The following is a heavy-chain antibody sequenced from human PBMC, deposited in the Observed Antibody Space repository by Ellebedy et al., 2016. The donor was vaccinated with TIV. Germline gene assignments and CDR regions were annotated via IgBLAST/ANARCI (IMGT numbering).Heavy chain of an antibody. Sequence: GGSLRLXXAASGFTFSSTWMHWVRQAPGRGLVWVSHINSDGSTTTYADSVKGRFTISRDNAKNTLYLQMNSLRAEDTAVYYCARAPQIWCHRPGCDYYYMDVWGKGTTVTVSS. CDR3: ARAPQIWCHRPGCDYYYMDV. J-gene: IGHJ6*03. CDR1: GFTFSSTW. D-gene: IGHD4/OR15-4a*01. V-gene: IGHV3-74*03. CDR2: INSDGSTT.